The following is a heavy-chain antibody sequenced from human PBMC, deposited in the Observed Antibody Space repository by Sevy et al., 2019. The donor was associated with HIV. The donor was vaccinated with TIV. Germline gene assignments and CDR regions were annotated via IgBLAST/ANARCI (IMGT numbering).Heavy chain of an antibody. Sequence: ASVKVSCKASGYTFTGYSMHWVRQAPGQGLEWMGWINPNSGGTNYAQKFQGRVTMTSDTSNSTAYMEVSRLRSDDTAVYYCARVWNSDYYDSSGPNWFDSWGQGTLVTVSS. D-gene: IGHD3-22*01. CDR1: GYTFTGYS. J-gene: IGHJ5*01. CDR3: ARVWNSDYYDSSGPNWFDS. V-gene: IGHV1-2*02. CDR2: INPNSGGT.